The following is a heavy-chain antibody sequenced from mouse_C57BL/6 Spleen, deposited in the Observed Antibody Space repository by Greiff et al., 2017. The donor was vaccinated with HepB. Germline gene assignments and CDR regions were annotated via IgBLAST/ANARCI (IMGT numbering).Heavy chain of an antibody. D-gene: IGHD2-1*01. Sequence: VKLVESGPELVKPGASVKISCKASGYAFSSSWMNWVKQRPGKGLEWIGRIYPGDGDTNYNGKFKGKATLTADKSSSTAYMQLSSLTSEDSAVYFCARGGNFNYYAMDYWGQGTSVTVSS. CDR3: ARGGNFNYYAMDY. CDR2: IYPGDGDT. V-gene: IGHV1-82*01. CDR1: GYAFSSSW. J-gene: IGHJ4*01.